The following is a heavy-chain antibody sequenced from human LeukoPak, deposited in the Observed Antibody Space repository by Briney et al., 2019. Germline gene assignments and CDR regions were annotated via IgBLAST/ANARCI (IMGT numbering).Heavy chain of an antibody. CDR2: IYYSGST. V-gene: IGHV4-59*01. CDR3: ARDRYAYNYRGDYYYGMDV. J-gene: IGHJ6*02. Sequence: SETLSLTCTVSGGSISSYYWSWIRQPSGKGLEWIGYIYYSGSTNYNPSLKSRVTISVDTSENQFSLKLSSVTAADTAVYYCARDRYAYNYRGDYYYGMDVWGQGTTVTVSS. CDR1: GGSISSYY. D-gene: IGHD5-24*01.